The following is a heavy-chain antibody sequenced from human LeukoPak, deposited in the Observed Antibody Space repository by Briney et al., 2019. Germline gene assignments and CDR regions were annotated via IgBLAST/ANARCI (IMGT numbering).Heavy chain of an antibody. CDR2: IKQDGNEK. CDR1: GFTFSNYW. CDR3: ARDRYFQY. Sequence: GGSLRLSCPASGFTFSNYWMSWVRQVPGKGLEWVANIKQDGNEKHYVDSVKGRFTISRDNAKNSLYLQMNSLRVEDTAVYYCARDRYFQYWGQGTLVIVSS. D-gene: IGHD1-14*01. V-gene: IGHV3-7*01. J-gene: IGHJ1*01.